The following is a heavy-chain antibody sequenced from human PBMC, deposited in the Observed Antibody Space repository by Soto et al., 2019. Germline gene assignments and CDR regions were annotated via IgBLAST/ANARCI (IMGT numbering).Heavy chain of an antibody. CDR1: GNTFTYRY. J-gene: IGHJ4*02. CDR3: VGGGAGSGPFTWELPDH. CDR2: ITPFSGDA. D-gene: IGHD1-26*01. V-gene: IGHV1-45*02. Sequence: QMQLVQSGAEVKKTGSSVTVSCKALGNTFTYRYLHWVRQAPGQALEWMGWITPFSGDAHYAQKFQERVTITRDRSINTAYMQMSSLRSEDKAMYFCVGGGAGSGPFTWELPDHWGQGTLVTVSS.